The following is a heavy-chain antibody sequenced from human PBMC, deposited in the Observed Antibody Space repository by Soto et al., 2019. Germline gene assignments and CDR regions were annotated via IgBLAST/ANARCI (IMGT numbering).Heavy chain of an antibody. Sequence: KTSETLSLTCTVSGGSISSSSYYWGWIRQPPGKGLEWIGSIYYSGSTYYNPSLKSRVTISVDTSKNQFSLKLSSATAADTAVYYCARHSWDIVLMVYDPGNAFDIWGQGTMVTVSS. D-gene: IGHD2-8*01. CDR2: IYYSGST. CDR3: ARHSWDIVLMVYDPGNAFDI. V-gene: IGHV4-39*01. J-gene: IGHJ3*02. CDR1: GGSISSSSYY.